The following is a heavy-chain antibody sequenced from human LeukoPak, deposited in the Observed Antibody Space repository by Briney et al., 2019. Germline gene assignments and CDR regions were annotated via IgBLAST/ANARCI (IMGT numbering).Heavy chain of an antibody. CDR2: IYNDGRT. J-gene: IGHJ1*01. CDR1: GFTVGNNY. CDR3: ARESWGHCSHDSCPFQH. Sequence: GGSLRLSCAASGFTVGNNYMSWVRQAPGKGLEWVSLIYNDGRTHYPDSVKGRFTISRDTSKNTLYLQMNSLRADDTALYYCARESWGHCSHDSCPFQHWGLGTLVTVSS. V-gene: IGHV3-66*01. D-gene: IGHD2-15*01.